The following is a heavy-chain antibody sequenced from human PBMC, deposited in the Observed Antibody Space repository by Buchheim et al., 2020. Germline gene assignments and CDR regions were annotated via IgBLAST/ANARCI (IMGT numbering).Heavy chain of an antibody. D-gene: IGHD2-21*01. CDR2: ISTDGSTT. J-gene: IGHJ4*02. Sequence: EVQLVESGGGLVQPGGSLRLSCAASGFTFSDYWMHWVRQVPGKGLVCVSRISTDGSTTTYADSVKGRFTISRDNAKNTLYLQMNSLRAEDTAVYYCARICGGTKCRVHSWGQGTL. CDR3: ARICGGTKCRVHS. CDR1: GFTFSDYW. V-gene: IGHV3-74*01.